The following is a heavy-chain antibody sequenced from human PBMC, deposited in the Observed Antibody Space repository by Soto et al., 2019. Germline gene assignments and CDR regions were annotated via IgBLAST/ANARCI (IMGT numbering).Heavy chain of an antibody. CDR2: IYWNDDT. V-gene: IGHV2-5*01. D-gene: IGHD6-13*01. CDR3: AHTRSHYSSRLFDP. Sequence: SGPTLVNPTQALTLTCSFSGFSLTSIGVAVGWIRQPPGRALEWLALIYWNDDTRYSPSLKSRLSISKDTSKNQVVLTITNTDPVDTATYYCAHTRSHYSSRLFDPWGRGTLVTVSS. J-gene: IGHJ5*02. CDR1: GFSLTSIGVA.